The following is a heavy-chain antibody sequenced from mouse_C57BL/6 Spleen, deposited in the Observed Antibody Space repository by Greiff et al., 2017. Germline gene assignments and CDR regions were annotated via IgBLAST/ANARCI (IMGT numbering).Heavy chain of an antibody. V-gene: IGHV1-59*01. CDR1: GYTFTSYW. CDR2: IDPSDSYT. Sequence: QVQLQQPGAELVRPGTSVKLSCKASGYTFTSYWMHWVKQRPGQGLEWIGVIDPSDSYTNYNQKFKGKATLTVDTSSSTAYMQLSSLTSEDSAVXYCAREGQLSPWFAYWGQGTLVTVSA. J-gene: IGHJ3*01. CDR3: AREGQLSPWFAY. D-gene: IGHD3-2*02.